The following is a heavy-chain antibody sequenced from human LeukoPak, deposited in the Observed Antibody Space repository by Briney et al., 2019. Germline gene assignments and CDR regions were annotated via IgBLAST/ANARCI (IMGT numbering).Heavy chain of an antibody. V-gene: IGHV4-34*01. CDR3: ARQIAAATLYFFDY. CDR1: GGSFSGYF. CDR2: VNHSGRT. Sequence: SETLSLTCAVYGGSFSGYFWSWIRQPPGKGLEWIGEVNHSGRTNYNPSLKSRVTISVDTSKNQFSLKVSSVTAADTAVYYCARQIAAATLYFFDYWGQGTLVTVSS. J-gene: IGHJ4*02. D-gene: IGHD6-13*01.